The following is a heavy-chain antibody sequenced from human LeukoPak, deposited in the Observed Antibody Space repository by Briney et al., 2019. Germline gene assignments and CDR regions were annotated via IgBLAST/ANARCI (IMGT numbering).Heavy chain of an antibody. CDR3: AKGAEEGVVITAVYYYYMDV. Sequence: SGGSLRLSCAASGFTFSSYSMNWVRQAPGKGLEWVSSISSSSSYIYYADSVKGRFTISRDNAKNSLYLQMHGLRAGDTAIYYCAKGAEEGVVITAVYYYYMDVWGKGTAVTISS. J-gene: IGHJ6*03. D-gene: IGHD3-22*01. CDR1: GFTFSSYS. V-gene: IGHV3-21*04. CDR2: ISSSSSYI.